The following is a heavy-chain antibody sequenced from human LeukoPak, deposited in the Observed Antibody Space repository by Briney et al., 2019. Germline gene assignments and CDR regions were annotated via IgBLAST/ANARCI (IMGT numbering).Heavy chain of an antibody. CDR3: ARVSYQLLWYFDY. V-gene: IGHV1-18*01. D-gene: IGHD2-2*01. J-gene: IGHJ4*02. CDR1: GYTFTSYG. CDR2: ISAYNGNT. Sequence: ASVTVSCKASGYTFTSYGISWVRQAPGQGLEWMGWISAYNGNTNYAQKLQGRVTMTTDTSTTTAYMELRTLRSDDTAVYYCARVSYQLLWYFDYWGQGTLVTVSS.